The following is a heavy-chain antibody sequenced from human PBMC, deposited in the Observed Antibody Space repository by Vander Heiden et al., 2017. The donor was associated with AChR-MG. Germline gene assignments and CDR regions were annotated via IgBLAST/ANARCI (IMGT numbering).Heavy chain of an antibody. J-gene: IGHJ4*02. D-gene: IGHD3-22*01. CDR3: TRVLTMIVVAREY. CDR1: GFTFGDFG. Sequence: GESGGGLVKPGRSLRLSCTASGFTFGDFGMSWFRQVPGKGLEWVGFIKPKAYGGTTEYAASVKGRFTIARDDSKSVAYLQMNSLKTEDTAVDDGTRVLTMIVVAREYWGQGTLGTVSS. CDR2: IKPKAYGGTT. V-gene: IGHV3-49*05.